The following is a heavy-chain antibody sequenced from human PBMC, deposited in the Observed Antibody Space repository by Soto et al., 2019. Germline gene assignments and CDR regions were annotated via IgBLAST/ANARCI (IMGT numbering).Heavy chain of an antibody. D-gene: IGHD3-10*01. J-gene: IGHJ4*02. V-gene: IGHV4-39*01. CDR3: ARQQYGSGSYYDFDF. CDR2: IYYSGST. Sequence: PSETLSLTCSVSGGSISSSSHYWGWIRQPPGKGLEWIGNIYYSGSTYYNPSLRSRVTISVDTSKNQFSLKLSSVTAADTAVYHCARQQYGSGSYYDFDFWGQGTLVTVSS. CDR1: GGSISSSSHY.